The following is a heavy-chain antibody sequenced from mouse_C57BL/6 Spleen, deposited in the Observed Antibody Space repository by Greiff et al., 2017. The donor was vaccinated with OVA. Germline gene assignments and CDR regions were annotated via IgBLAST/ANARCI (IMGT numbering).Heavy chain of an antibody. J-gene: IGHJ3*01. CDR3: ARDEDGYWVY. Sequence: VQLQQPGAELVMPGASVKLSCKASGYTFTSYWMHWVKQRPGQGLEWIGEIDPSDSYPNYNQKFKGKSTLTVDKSSSTAYMQLSSLTSEDSAVYYCARDEDGYWVYWGQGTLVTVSA. CDR2: IDPSDSYP. CDR1: GYTFTSYW. D-gene: IGHD2-3*01. V-gene: IGHV1-69*01.